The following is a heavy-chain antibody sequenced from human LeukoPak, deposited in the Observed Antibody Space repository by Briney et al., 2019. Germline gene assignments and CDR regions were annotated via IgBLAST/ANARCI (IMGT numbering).Heavy chain of an antibody. CDR3: ARGDTTTDAFDM. CDR2: MNPGSGNG. CDR1: GYRFTRND. D-gene: IGHD5-12*01. V-gene: IGHV1-8*01. Sequence: ASVKVSCKASGYRFTRNDINWVRQAAGHGLEWMGWMNPGSGNGGYAQNLQGRVTMTRDTSVNTAYMELSSLRSDDTAVYYCARGDTTTDAFDMWGQGTMVTVSS. J-gene: IGHJ3*02.